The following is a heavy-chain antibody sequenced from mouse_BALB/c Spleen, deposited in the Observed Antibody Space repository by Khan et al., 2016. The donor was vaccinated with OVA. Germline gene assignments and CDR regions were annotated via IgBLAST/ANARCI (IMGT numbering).Heavy chain of an antibody. CDR3: AREGCLYHFDH. Sequence: QMQLEESGAELVRPGASVKLSCKTSGYIFTSYWIHWVKQRSGQGLEWIARIYPGTDNSYYNETFKDKATLTADKSSSTAYMQLSSLKSEDSDVYFCAREGCLYHFDHWGQGTTLTVSS. J-gene: IGHJ2*01. CDR1: GYIFTSYW. CDR2: IYPGTDNS. V-gene: IGHV1-76*01.